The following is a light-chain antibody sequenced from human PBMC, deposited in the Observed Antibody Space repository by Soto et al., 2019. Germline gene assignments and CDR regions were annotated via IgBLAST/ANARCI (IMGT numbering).Light chain of an antibody. CDR1: SSNIGGNS. J-gene: IGLJ1*01. CDR2: DDN. V-gene: IGLV1-51*01. CDR3: GSWDSSLSAYV. Sequence: QSVLTQPPSVTAAPGQRGTISCSGSSSNIGGNSVSWYQQLPRTAPKLLIYDDNKRPSGIPDRFSGSKSGTSATLGITGFQTGDEADYYCGSWDSSLSAYVFGTGTKVTVL.